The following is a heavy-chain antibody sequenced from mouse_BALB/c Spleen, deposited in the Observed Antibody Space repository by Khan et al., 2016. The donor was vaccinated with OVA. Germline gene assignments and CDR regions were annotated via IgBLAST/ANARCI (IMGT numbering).Heavy chain of an antibody. CDR1: GYSFTGYF. D-gene: IGHD1-1*01. CDR3: TRIYRSDFDY. V-gene: IGHV1-20*02. Sequence: VQLKQSGPELVRPGASVKISCTASGYSFTGYFMNWVMQSHGKSLEWIGRINPHIGETFYNQRFKDNATLTVDESSSTAHMELRSLASEDSAVYYCTRIYRSDFDYWGQGTTLTVSP. CDR2: INPHIGET. J-gene: IGHJ2*01.